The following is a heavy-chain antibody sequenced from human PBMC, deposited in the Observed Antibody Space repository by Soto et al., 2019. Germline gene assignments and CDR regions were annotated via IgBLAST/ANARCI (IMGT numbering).Heavy chain of an antibody. CDR1: GYTFTGYY. V-gene: IGHV1-2*04. D-gene: IGHD5-12*01. CDR3: ARERMATIPYYYYGMDV. J-gene: IGHJ6*02. Sequence: ASVKVSCKASGYTFTGYYMHWVRQAPGQGLEWMGWINPNSGGTNYAQKFQGWVTMTRDTSISTAYMELSRLRSDDTAVYYCARERMATIPYYYYGMDVWGQGTTGTVSS. CDR2: INPNSGGT.